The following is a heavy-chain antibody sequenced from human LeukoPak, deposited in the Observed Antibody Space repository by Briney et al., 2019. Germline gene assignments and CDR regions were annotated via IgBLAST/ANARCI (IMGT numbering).Heavy chain of an antibody. CDR1: GFTFSTYG. CDR2: ISGSGGST. CDR3: AGSITMIYYYYMDV. Sequence: PGGSLRLSCAASGFTFSTYGMTWVRQAPGKGLEWVSAISGSGGSTYYADSAKGRFTISRDNSKNTLYLQMNSLRAEDTAVYYCAGSITMIYYYYMDVWGKGTTVTVSS. J-gene: IGHJ6*03. D-gene: IGHD3-22*01. V-gene: IGHV3-23*01.